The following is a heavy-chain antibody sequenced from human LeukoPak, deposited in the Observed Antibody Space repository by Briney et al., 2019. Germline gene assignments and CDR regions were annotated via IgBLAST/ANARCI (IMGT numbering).Heavy chain of an antibody. D-gene: IGHD3-22*01. V-gene: IGHV4-59*01. CDR3: ARDLWGSGYYYDYYYGMDV. CDR1: GVSISSYY. J-gene: IGHJ6*02. Sequence: PSETLSLTCTVSGVSISSYYWSWIRQPPGKGLEWIGYIYYSGSTNYNPSLKSRVTKSVDTSKNQFSLKLSSVTAADTAVYYCARDLWGSGYYYDYYYGMDVWGQGTTVTVSS. CDR2: IYYSGST.